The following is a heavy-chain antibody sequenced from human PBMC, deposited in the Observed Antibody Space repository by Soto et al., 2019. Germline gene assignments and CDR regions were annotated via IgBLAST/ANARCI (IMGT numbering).Heavy chain of an antibody. CDR1: GFTFSSYA. CDR2: ISGSGGST. V-gene: IGHV3-23*01. Sequence: PGGSLRLSCAASGFTFSSYAMSWVRPAPGKGLEWVSAISGSGGSTYYADSVKGRFTISRDNSKNTLYLQMNSLRAEDTAVYYCAKDKLTYYYDSSGRGYFDYWGQGTLVTVSS. CDR3: AKDKLTYYYDSSGRGYFDY. D-gene: IGHD3-22*01. J-gene: IGHJ4*02.